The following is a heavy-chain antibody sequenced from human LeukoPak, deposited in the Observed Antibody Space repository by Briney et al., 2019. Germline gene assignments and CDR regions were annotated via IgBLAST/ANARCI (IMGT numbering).Heavy chain of an antibody. CDR1: GYTFTSYD. J-gene: IGHJ3*02. CDR3: ARGGAYYYDSSGCLGI. V-gene: IGHV1-8*01. D-gene: IGHD3-22*01. CDR2: MNPNSGNT. Sequence: ASVNVSCKASGYTFTSYDINSVRQATGHGLEWMGWMNPNSGNTGYAQKFQGRVTMTRNTSISTAYMELSSLRSEDTAVYYCARGGAYYYDSSGCLGIWGQGTMVTVSS.